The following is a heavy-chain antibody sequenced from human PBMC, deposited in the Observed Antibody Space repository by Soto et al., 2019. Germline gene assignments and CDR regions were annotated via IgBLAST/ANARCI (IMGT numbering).Heavy chain of an antibody. J-gene: IGHJ3*02. CDR1: GYTFTSYG. V-gene: IGHV1-18*01. CDR2: ISAYNGNT. CDR3: ASAASATAILHDAFDI. Sequence: QVQLVQSGAEVKKPGASVKVSCKASGYTFTSYGISWVRQAPGQGLEWMGWISAYNGNTNYAQKLQGRVTMTTDTSTTTAYMELRSLRSDDTAVYYCASAASATAILHDAFDIWGQGTMVTVSS. D-gene: IGHD2-2*02.